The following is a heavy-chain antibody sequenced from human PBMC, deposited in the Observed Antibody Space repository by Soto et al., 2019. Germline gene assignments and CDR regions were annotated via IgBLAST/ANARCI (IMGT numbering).Heavy chain of an antibody. V-gene: IGHV3-30-3*01. CDR1: RFTFSNYA. J-gene: IGHJ4*02. Sequence: GGSIRLCCAASRFTFSNYAIHWVRQSPGKGVQSVAVLSCHGSNEFYTDLVKGRFTISRDYSKRTLYLQMDGLRVEDTAVYYCARGSHPSSYDPIDHWGQGTLVTVSS. D-gene: IGHD2-2*01. CDR3: ARGSHPSSYDPIDH. CDR2: LSCHGSNE.